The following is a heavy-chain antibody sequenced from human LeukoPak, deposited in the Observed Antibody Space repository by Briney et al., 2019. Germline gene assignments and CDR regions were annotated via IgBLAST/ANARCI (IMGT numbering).Heavy chain of an antibody. CDR3: AKKLGRDGYNLLDY. V-gene: IGHV3-30*04. CDR1: GFSFSSYA. CDR2: ISYDGSNK. Sequence: GGSLRLSCAASGFSFSSYAMHWVRQAPGKGLDWVAVISYDGSNKKYADSVKGRFTISRDNSKNTLYLQMNSLRAEDTAVYYCAKKLGRDGYNLLDYWGQGTLVTVSS. D-gene: IGHD5-24*01. J-gene: IGHJ4*02.